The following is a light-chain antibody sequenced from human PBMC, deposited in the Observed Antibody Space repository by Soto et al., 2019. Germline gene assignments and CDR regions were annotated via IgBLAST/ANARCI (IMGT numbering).Light chain of an antibody. J-gene: IGLJ2*01. CDR3: SSYTSSSTLV. CDR2: DVS. CDR1: SSDVGSYNY. Sequence: QSALTQPASVSRSPGQSITISCTGTSSDVGSYNYVSWYQQHPGKAPKLMIYDVSNRPSGVSNRFSGSKSGNTASLTISGLQAEDEADYYCSSYTSSSTLVFGGGTKLTV. V-gene: IGLV2-14*01.